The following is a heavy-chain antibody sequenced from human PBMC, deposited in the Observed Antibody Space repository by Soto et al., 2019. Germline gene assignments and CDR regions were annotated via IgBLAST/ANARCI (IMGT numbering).Heavy chain of an antibody. CDR1: GFTFSNNA. D-gene: IGHD2-15*01. V-gene: IGHV3-23*01. J-gene: IGHJ4*02. CDR3: AKDWISGSSPR. Sequence: GGSLRLSCAASGFTFSNNAMSWVRQAPGKGLEWVSAISGGGITNYADSVKGRFTISRDNSKNTLYLQMNSLRAEDTAVYYCAKDWISGSSPRWGQGALVTVSS. CDR2: ISGGGIT.